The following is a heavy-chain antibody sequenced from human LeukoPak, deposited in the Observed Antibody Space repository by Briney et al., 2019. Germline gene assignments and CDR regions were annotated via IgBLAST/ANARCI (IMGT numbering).Heavy chain of an antibody. CDR2: IRSKAYGGTT. Sequence: GGSLRLSCTASGFTFGDYAMSWVRQAPGKGLEWVGFIRSKAYGGTTEYAASVKGRFTISRDDSKSVAYLQMNSLKTEDTAVYYCTRVGLMVYAIGDYYYYYMDVWGKGTTVTVSS. CDR3: TRVGLMVYAIGDYYYYYMDV. D-gene: IGHD2-8*01. V-gene: IGHV3-49*04. J-gene: IGHJ6*03. CDR1: GFTFGDYA.